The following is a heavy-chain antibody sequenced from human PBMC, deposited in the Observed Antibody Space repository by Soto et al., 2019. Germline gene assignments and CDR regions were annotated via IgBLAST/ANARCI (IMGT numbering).Heavy chain of an antibody. D-gene: IGHD5-12*01. J-gene: IGHJ4*02. CDR3: VRVVAIPGYPDH. CDR2: IVPIVGTT. V-gene: IGHV1-69*13. Sequence: SVKVSCKTSGGTFSSYAIIWVRQAPGQGLEWMGGIVPIVGTTTYAQKFQGRVTITADEATSTAYMQLSRLRSDDTAVYYCVRVVAIPGYPDHWGQGTLVTVSS. CDR1: GGTFSSYA.